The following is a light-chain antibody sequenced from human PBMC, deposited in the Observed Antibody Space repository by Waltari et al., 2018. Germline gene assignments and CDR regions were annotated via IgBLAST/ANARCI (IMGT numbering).Light chain of an antibody. CDR1: SNDVGGFNY. V-gene: IGLV2-14*03. CDR3: SSYAGSNSLEV. CDR2: DVS. J-gene: IGLJ3*02. Sequence: QSALTQPASVSGSPGQSITISCTGTSNDVGGFNYVSWYQQHPGKAPKRMIYDVSNRPSGVSNRFSSSKSGNTASLTISGLQAEDEADYYCSSYAGSNSLEVFGGGTKLTVL.